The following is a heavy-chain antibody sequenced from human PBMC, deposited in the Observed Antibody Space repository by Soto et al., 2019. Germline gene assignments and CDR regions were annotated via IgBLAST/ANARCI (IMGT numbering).Heavy chain of an antibody. CDR2: IYYSGST. D-gene: IGHD5-12*01. J-gene: IGHJ4*02. CDR3: ARENSGYENFDY. V-gene: IGHV4-31*03. Sequence: SETLSLTCTVSGGSISSGGYYWRWIRQHPGKGLEWIGYIYYSGSTYYNPSLKSRVTISVDTSKDQFSLKLGSVTAADTAVYYCARENSGYENFDYWGQGTLVTVSS. CDR1: GGSISSGGYY.